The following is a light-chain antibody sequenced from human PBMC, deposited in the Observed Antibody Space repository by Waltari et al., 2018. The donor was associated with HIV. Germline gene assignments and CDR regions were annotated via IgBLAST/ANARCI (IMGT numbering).Light chain of an antibody. CDR2: KVS. CDR3: MQDTHWPLYT. Sequence: DAVMPQSPLSLPVTLGQPASIYSRSSTNLVYSDGNTYLNWLQQRPGQSPRRLIYKVSNRDSGVPDRFSGSGSGTNFTLKISRVEAEDVGVYYCMQDTHWPLYTFGQGTKLEIK. V-gene: IGKV2-30*01. CDR1: TNLVYSDGNTY. J-gene: IGKJ2*01.